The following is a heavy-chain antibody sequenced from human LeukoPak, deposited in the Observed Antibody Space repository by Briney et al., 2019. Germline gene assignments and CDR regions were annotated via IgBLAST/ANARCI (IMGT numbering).Heavy chain of an antibody. V-gene: IGHV3-21*01. CDR1: GFSFSSYD. Sequence: PGGSLRLSCVASGFSFSSYDMHWIRQAPGKGLESVSSISTRSSYIYSAESMKGRFTISRDNAKNSLFLQMDGLRAEDTAVYYCTRRGGLSSGRSFDHWGQGTQVTVSS. D-gene: IGHD3-10*02. J-gene: IGHJ4*02. CDR2: ISTRSSYI. CDR3: TRRGGLSSGRSFDH.